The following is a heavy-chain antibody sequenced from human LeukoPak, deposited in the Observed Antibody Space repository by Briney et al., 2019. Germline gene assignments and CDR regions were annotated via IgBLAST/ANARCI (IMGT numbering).Heavy chain of an antibody. J-gene: IGHJ6*04. CDR2: INPNSGGT. V-gene: IGHV1-2*02. Sequence: ASVKVSCKASGYTFTGYYMHWVRQAPGQGLEWMGWINPNSGGTNYAQKFQGRVTMTRDTSISTAYMELSRLRSDDTAVYYCARAPGIVVAGTYMDVWGKGTTVTVSS. CDR1: GYTFTGYY. CDR3: ARAPGIVVAGTYMDV. D-gene: IGHD6-19*01.